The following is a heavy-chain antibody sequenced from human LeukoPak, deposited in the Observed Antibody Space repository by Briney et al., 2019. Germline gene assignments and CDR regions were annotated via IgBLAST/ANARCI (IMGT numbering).Heavy chain of an antibody. CDR2: INHSGST. CDR3: ARDGGSRKFDP. J-gene: IGHJ5*02. CDR1: GGSFSGYY. D-gene: IGHD1-26*01. Sequence: SETLSLTCAVYGGSFSGYYWSWIRQPPGKGLEWIGEINHSGSTNYNPSLKSRVTMSVDTSKNQISLKLTSVTAADTAVYYCARDGGSRKFDPWGQGTLVTVSS. V-gene: IGHV4-34*01.